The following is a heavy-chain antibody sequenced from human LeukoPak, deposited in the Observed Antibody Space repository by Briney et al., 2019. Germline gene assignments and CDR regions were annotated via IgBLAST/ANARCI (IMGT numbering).Heavy chain of an antibody. CDR3: AKGVHGDIYDAFDI. Sequence: GGSLRLSCAAPGFTFSSYGMHWVRQAPGKGLEWVAVISYDGSNKYYADSVKGRFTISRDNSKNTLYLQMNSLRAEDTAVYYCAKGVHGDIYDAFDIWGQGTMVTVSS. V-gene: IGHV3-30*18. J-gene: IGHJ3*02. CDR1: GFTFSSYG. D-gene: IGHD2-15*01. CDR2: ISYDGSNK.